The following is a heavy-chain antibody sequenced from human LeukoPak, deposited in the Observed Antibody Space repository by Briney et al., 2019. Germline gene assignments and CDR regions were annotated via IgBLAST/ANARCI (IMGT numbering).Heavy chain of an antibody. Sequence: GGSLRLSCAASGFTFSSYAMHWVRQAPGKGLEWVAVISYDGSNKYYADSVKGRFTISRDNSRNTLYLQMNSLRAEDTAAYYCARDRYYDSSGYSFDYWGQGTLVTVSS. J-gene: IGHJ4*02. CDR3: ARDRYYDSSGYSFDY. D-gene: IGHD3-22*01. CDR1: GFTFSSYA. CDR2: ISYDGSNK. V-gene: IGHV3-30-3*01.